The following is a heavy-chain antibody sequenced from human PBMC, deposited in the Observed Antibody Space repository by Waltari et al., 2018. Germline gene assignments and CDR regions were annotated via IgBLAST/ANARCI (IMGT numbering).Heavy chain of an antibody. J-gene: IGHJ4*02. Sequence: VQLVESERVLVQPGRSMPLSSAASGFTFADYAFPCFRLPSGKGLEWVSGISWNSGSIGYADSVKGRVTISRDNAKNSLYLQMNSLRAEDTALYYCAKDTGAGELTGASLDYWGQGTLVTVSS. V-gene: IGHV3-9*01. CDR3: AKDTGAGELTGASLDY. D-gene: IGHD7-27*01. CDR2: ISWNSGSI. CDR1: GFTFADYA.